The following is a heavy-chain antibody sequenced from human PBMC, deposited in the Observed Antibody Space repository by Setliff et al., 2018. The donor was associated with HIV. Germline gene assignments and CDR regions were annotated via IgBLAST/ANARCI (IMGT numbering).Heavy chain of an antibody. Sequence: ASVKVSCKAPGYTLTSYGISWVRQAPGQGLEWMGWISAYNGNTNCAQKVQGRVTMTTDTSTSTAYMELRSLRSDDTAVYYCARDRGVYCRSTNCYSPVDAFDIWGQGTMVTVSS. CDR3: ARDRGVYCRSTNCYSPVDAFDI. CDR2: ISAYNGNT. CDR1: GYTLTSYG. D-gene: IGHD2-2*01. V-gene: IGHV1-18*01. J-gene: IGHJ3*02.